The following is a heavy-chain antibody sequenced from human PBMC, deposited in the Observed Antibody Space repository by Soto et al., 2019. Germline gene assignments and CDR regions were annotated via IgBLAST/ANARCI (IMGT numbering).Heavy chain of an antibody. D-gene: IGHD4-17*01. V-gene: IGHV1-69*01. CDR2: ITPVFGTS. J-gene: IGHJ5*02. CDR3: ARSLEGTTVNKWFDP. CDR1: ADTFNSYS. Sequence: QVQLVQSGAEVKKPGTSVKVSCKASADTFNSYSLSWLRQAPGQRLERMGGITPVFGTSDYAQSFEDRLTITAYYSTNTVYMELSSLRSDDTAVYYCARSLEGTTVNKWFDPWGQGALVTVSS.